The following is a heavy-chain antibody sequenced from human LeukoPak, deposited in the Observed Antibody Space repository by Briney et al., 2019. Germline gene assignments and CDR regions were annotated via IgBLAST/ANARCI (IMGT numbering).Heavy chain of an antibody. D-gene: IGHD3-22*01. CDR1: GFTFSSYA. CDR3: VRDTDDFDTSGYYCNFFFDL. J-gene: IGHJ2*01. CDR2: ISYDGSYE. Sequence: PGGSLRLSCAASGFTFSSYAMHWVRQAPAKGLEWVALISYDGSYEYYADTVEGRFTISRDNSENTLYLQLNTLRAEDTAVYYCVRDTDDFDTSGYYCNFFFDLWGRGTLVTVSS. V-gene: IGHV3-30*04.